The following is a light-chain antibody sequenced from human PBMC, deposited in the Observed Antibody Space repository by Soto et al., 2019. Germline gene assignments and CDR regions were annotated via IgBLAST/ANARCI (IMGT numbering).Light chain of an antibody. CDR2: EVT. J-gene: IGLJ1*01. CDR1: SSEIGSYDY. Sequence: QSALTQPASVSGSPGQSITISCTGTSSEIGSYDYVSWYQQHPGKAPNLIIYEVTDRPSGVSNRFSGSKSGNTASLTISGLQAEDEADYYCSSFTSTSTRLFGSGTKVTVL. V-gene: IGLV2-14*01. CDR3: SSFTSTSTRL.